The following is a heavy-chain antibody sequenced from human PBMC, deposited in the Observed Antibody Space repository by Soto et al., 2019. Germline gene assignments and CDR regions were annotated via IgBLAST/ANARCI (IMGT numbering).Heavy chain of an antibody. D-gene: IGHD2-15*01. CDR1: GGTFSSYA. V-gene: IGHV1-69*01. J-gene: IGHJ6*02. CDR3: ARIVVVVAATYHYYYGMDV. CDR2: IIPIFGTA. Sequence: QVQLVQSGAEVQKPGSSVKVSCKASGGTFSSYAISWVRQAPGQGLEWMGGIIPIFGTANYAQKFQGRVTITADESTSTAYMELSSLRSEDTAVYYCARIVVVVAATYHYYYGMDVWGQGTTVTVSS.